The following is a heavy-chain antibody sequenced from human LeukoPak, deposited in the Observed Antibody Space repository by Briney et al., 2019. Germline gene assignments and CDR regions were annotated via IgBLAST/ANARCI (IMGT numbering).Heavy chain of an antibody. D-gene: IGHD5-12*01. CDR2: MNPNSGNT. V-gene: IGHV1-8*01. Sequence: GASVKVSCKASGYTFTSYDINWVRQATGQGLEGMGWMNPNSGNTGYAQKFQGRVTMTRNTSISTAYMELSSLRSEDTAVYYCARGYSGYDLGPYYYYYGMDVWGQGTTVTVSS. J-gene: IGHJ6*02. CDR1: GYTFTSYD. CDR3: ARGYSGYDLGPYYYYYGMDV.